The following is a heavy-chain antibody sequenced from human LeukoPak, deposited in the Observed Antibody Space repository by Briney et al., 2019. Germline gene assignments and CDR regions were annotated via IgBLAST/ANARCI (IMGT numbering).Heavy chain of an antibody. CDR2: IYTSGST. CDR1: GGSISSGSYY. V-gene: IGHV4-61*02. CDR3: ARARYWSAQGAFDP. D-gene: IGHD3-3*01. Sequence: SSQTLSLTCTVSGGSISSGSYYWSWIRQLAGKGLEWIGRIYTSGSTNYNPSLKSRVTISVDTSKNQFSLKLSSVTAADTAVYYCARARYWSAQGAFDPWGQGTLVTVSS. J-gene: IGHJ5*02.